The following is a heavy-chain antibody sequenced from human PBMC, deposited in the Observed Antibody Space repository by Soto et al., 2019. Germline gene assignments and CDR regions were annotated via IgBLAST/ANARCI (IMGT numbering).Heavy chain of an antibody. J-gene: IGHJ6*02. CDR2: ISHDGSNQ. CDR3: AKETRSRAVTATRVNGMDV. CDR1: GFSFSDFG. D-gene: IGHD2-21*02. V-gene: IGHV3-30*18. Sequence: QVQLVESGGGVVQPGRSLRLYCAPSGFSFSDFGMHWVRQAPGKGLEWVAAISHDGSNQYYGDSVKGRFSISRDHSNNRLYLQMNNLKVEDSAIYFCAKETRSRAVTATRVNGMDVWGQGTTVTVSS.